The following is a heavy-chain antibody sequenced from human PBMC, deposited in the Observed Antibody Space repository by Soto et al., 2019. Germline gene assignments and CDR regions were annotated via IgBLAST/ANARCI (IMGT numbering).Heavy chain of an antibody. CDR3: ARDRCSGGSCHPGAFDI. D-gene: IGHD2-15*01. CDR2: ISAYNGNT. Sequence: QVQLVQSGAEVKKPGASVKVSCKASGYTFTSYGISWVRQAPGQGLEWMGWISAYNGNTNYAQKLQGRVTMTTDTSTSTAYMELRSLRSDDTAVYYCARDRCSGGSCHPGAFDIWGQGTMVTVSS. CDR1: GYTFTSYG. J-gene: IGHJ3*02. V-gene: IGHV1-18*01.